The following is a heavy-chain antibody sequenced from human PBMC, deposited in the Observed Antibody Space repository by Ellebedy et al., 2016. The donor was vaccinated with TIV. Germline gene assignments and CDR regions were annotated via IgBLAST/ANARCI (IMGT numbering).Heavy chain of an antibody. D-gene: IGHD3-10*01. Sequence: GESLKISCAASGFTFSDYWMSWVRQAPGKGLEWVANIKQDGCEKWYVDSVKGRFTISRDNAKNSLYLQMSSLRAEDTAVYYCARDQGWAYPGSTRFDYWGQGTLVTVSS. V-gene: IGHV3-7*01. CDR1: GFTFSDYW. CDR3: ARDQGWAYPGSTRFDY. CDR2: IKQDGCEK. J-gene: IGHJ4*03.